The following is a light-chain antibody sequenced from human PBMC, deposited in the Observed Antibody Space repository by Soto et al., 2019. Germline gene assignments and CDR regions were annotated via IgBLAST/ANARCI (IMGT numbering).Light chain of an antibody. Sequence: QSVLTQPPSVSGAPGQRVTISCTGSSSNIGAGYDVHWYQHLPGTAPKLLIYGNTNRPSGVPDRFSGSKSGTSASLAITGLQAEDVADYYCQSYDSSLSAVVFGGGTKLTVL. CDR3: QSYDSSLSAVV. V-gene: IGLV1-40*01. CDR2: GNT. J-gene: IGLJ2*01. CDR1: SSNIGAGYD.